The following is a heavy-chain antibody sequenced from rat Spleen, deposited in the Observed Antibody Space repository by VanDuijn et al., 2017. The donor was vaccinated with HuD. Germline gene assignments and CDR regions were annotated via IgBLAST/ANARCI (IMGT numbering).Heavy chain of an antibody. CDR3: ARPHSYYGYKSYYFDY. CDR1: GFSLTSYG. CDR2: IWSGGST. Sequence: QVQLKESGPGLVQPSQTLSLTCTVSGFSLTSYGVSWVRQPPGKGLEWIGAIWSGGSTDYNSALKSRLSISRDTSKSQVFLKMNSLQTEDTAMYFCARPHSYYGYKSYYFDYWGQGVMVTVSS. D-gene: IGHD1-7*01. J-gene: IGHJ2*01. V-gene: IGHV2-16*01.